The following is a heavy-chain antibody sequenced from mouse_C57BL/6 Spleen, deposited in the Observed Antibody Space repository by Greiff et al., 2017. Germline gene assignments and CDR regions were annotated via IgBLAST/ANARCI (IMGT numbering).Heavy chain of an antibody. CDR2: ISYDGSN. D-gene: IGHD2-4*01. J-gene: IGHJ3*01. CDR1: GYSITSGYY. Sequence: EVKVEESGPGLVKPSQSLSITCSVTGYSITSGYYWNWIRQFPGNKLEWMGYISYDGSNNYNPSLNNRISITRDTAKYQFFLKLNSVTTEDTATDYCARLYYDYEGWFAYWGQGTLVTVSA. V-gene: IGHV3-6*01. CDR3: ARLYYDYEGWFAY.